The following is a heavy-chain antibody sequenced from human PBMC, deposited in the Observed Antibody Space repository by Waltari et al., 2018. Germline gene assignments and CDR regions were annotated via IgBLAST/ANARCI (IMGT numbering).Heavy chain of an antibody. CDR1: GFTFGDYA. CDR2: IRSKAYGGTT. CDR3: TREGIAAAGTWYYYMDV. D-gene: IGHD6-13*01. V-gene: IGHV3-49*04. Sequence: EVQLVESGGGLVQPGRSLRLSCTASGFTFGDYAISWVRQAPGKGLEWVGFIRSKAYGGTTEYAASVKGRFTISRDDSKSIAYLQMNSLKTEDTAVYYCTREGIAAAGTWYYYMDVWGKGTTVTVSS. J-gene: IGHJ6*03.